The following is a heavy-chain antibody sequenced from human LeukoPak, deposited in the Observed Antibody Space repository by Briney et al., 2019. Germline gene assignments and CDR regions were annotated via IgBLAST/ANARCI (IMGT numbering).Heavy chain of an antibody. CDR3: ASNIVDTAMVEDY. D-gene: IGHD5-18*01. V-gene: IGHV1-2*02. CDR1: GYTFTGYY. Sequence: ASVKVSCKASGYTFTGYYMHWGRQAPGQGLEWMGWINPNSGGTNYAQKFQGRVTMTRDTSISTAYMELSRLRSDDTAVYYCASNIVDTAMVEDYWGQGTLVTVSS. J-gene: IGHJ4*02. CDR2: INPNSGGT.